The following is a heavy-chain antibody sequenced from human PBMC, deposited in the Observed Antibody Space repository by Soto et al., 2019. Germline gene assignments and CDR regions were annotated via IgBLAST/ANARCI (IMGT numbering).Heavy chain of an antibody. J-gene: IGHJ4*02. D-gene: IGHD5-12*01. CDR2: IIPIFGTA. CDR3: ARGSVERATMGRYDY. CDR1: GGTFSSYA. Sequence: QVQLVQSGAEVKKPGSSVKVSCKASGGTFSSYAISWVRQAPGQGLEWMGGIIPIFGTANYAQKFQVRVTITADECTSTAYKELSRRRCEDTVVYYCARGSVERATMGRYDYWGQGTLVTGSS. V-gene: IGHV1-69*01.